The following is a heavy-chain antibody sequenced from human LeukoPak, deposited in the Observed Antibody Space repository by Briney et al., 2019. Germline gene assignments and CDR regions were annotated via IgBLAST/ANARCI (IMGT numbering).Heavy chain of an antibody. CDR3: ARARYETRIWPKSRYDYYHYMDV. CDR2: INAGNGNT. J-gene: IGHJ6*03. Sequence: ASVKVSCKTSGYPFSNYDINWVRQAPGQRLEWMGWINAGNGNTKYSQEFQDRVTITRDTSASTAYMELSSLRSEDMAVYYCARARYETRIWPKSRYDYYHYMDVWGKGTTVTVSS. D-gene: IGHD3-3*01. CDR1: GYPFSNYD. V-gene: IGHV1-3*03.